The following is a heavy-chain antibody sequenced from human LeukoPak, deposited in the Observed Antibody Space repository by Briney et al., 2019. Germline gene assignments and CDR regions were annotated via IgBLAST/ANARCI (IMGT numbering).Heavy chain of an antibody. CDR1: GFTFSSYG. V-gene: IGHV3-33*06. D-gene: IGHD6-6*01. Sequence: GRSLRLSCAASGFTFSSYGIHWVRQAPGKGPEWVAVIWYDGSNKYNVDSVKGRFTISRDNSRNTLYLQMNSLRAEDTAVYYCAKEVGQLDYFDYWGQGTLVTVSS. CDR2: IWYDGSNK. J-gene: IGHJ4*02. CDR3: AKEVGQLDYFDY.